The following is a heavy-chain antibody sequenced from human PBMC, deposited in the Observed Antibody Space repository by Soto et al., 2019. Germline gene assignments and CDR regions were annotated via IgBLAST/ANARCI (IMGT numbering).Heavy chain of an antibody. Sequence: QVQLQQWGAGLVKPSETLSLSCAVYGQSFSGHSWAWIRQPPGKGLEWIGEINESGSTYYNPSLKSRVTISTDTSKNQFSLKLSYVSAADTAAYFCARGSGIVALPCELEDVKYDYWGQGTLVNGSS. CDR3: ARGSGIVALPCELEDVKYDY. CDR2: INESGST. CDR1: GQSFSGHS. J-gene: IGHJ4*02. V-gene: IGHV4-34*01. D-gene: IGHD1-1*01.